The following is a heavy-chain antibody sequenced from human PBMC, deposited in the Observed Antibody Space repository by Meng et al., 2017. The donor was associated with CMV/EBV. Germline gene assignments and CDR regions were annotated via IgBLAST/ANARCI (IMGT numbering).Heavy chain of an antibody. J-gene: IGHJ3*02. V-gene: IGHV4-39*01. CDR2: IYYSGST. D-gene: IGHD6-6*01. Sequence: SETLSLTCTVSGGSISSSSYYWGWIRQPPGKGLEWIGSIYYSGSTYYNPSLKSRVTISVDTSKNQFSLKLSSVTAAATAVYYCARRPSIAARPWPFDIWGQGTMVTVSS. CDR3: ARRPSIAARPWPFDI. CDR1: GGSISSSSYY.